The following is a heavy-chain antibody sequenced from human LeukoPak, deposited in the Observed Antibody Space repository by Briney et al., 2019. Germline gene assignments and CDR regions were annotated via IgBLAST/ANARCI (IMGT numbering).Heavy chain of an antibody. CDR3: AREGSRVAVAAAFDY. Sequence: NPSETLSLTCTVSGGSISSSSYYWGWIRQPPGKGLEWIGSIYYSGSTYYNPSLKSRVTISVDTSKNQFSLKLSSVTAADTAVYYCAREGSRVAVAAAFDYWGQGTLVTVSS. CDR1: GGSISSSSYY. D-gene: IGHD6-19*01. J-gene: IGHJ4*02. V-gene: IGHV4-39*07. CDR2: IYYSGST.